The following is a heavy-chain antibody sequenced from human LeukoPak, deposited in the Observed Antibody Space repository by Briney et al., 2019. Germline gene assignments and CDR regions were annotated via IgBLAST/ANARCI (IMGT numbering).Heavy chain of an antibody. Sequence: ASVNVSCKPSGYTVTDYYMLWVRQAPGQRLEWMGRIKPYSGGKNYAQRFQGRVTMTRDTSISTGYMEMSRLRSDDTAVYYCARPLTGYSSTIDYWGQGTLVTVSS. CDR1: GYTVTDYY. V-gene: IGHV1-2*06. CDR3: ARPLTGYSSTIDY. J-gene: IGHJ4*02. D-gene: IGHD6-19*01. CDR2: IKPYSGGK.